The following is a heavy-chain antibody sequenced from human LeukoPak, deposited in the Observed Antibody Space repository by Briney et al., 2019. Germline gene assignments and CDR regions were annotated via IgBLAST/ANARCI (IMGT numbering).Heavy chain of an antibody. CDR1: DDSISDYY. CDR3: ARTLGWYDAFVI. CDR2: IYYTGST. D-gene: IGHD6-19*01. Sequence: SETLSLTCTVSDDSISDYYWTWIRQPPGKGLEWIGYIYYTGSTSYNPSLKSRVTISVQTSKNQFSLKLSSVTAADTAVYYCARTLGWYDAFVIWGQGTMVTVSS. V-gene: IGHV4-59*12. J-gene: IGHJ3*02.